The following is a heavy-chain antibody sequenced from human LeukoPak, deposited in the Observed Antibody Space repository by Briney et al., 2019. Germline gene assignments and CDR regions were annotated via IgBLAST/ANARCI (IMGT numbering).Heavy chain of an antibody. J-gene: IGHJ6*04. D-gene: IGHD3/OR15-3a*01. CDR1: GFTFSSYN. Sequence: GGYLRLSCAGSGFTFSSYNMNWVRQALGKGLEWISYISSSGRTVYYAESVRGRFAISRDNARSSLYLQMAGLTAEDTAVYYCARTLDSALDVWGNGTTVTVSS. CDR2: ISSSGRTV. V-gene: IGHV3-48*01. CDR3: ARTLDSALDV.